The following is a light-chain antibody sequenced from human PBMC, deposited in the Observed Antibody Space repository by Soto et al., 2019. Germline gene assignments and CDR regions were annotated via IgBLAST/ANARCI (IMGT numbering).Light chain of an antibody. CDR3: MQGSQTLT. CDR1: QSLLHSNGNTY. Sequence: DIVMTQSPVSLSVTPGEPASISCRSSQSLLHSNGNTYLDWYRQKPGQSPQLLIYLVSNRASGVPDKFSGSGSGTDFTLRISRVEPEDVGVYYCMQGSQTLTFGAGTKVDI. J-gene: IGKJ4*01. V-gene: IGKV2-28*01. CDR2: LVS.